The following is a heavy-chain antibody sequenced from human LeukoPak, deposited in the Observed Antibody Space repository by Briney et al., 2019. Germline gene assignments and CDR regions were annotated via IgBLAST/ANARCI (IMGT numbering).Heavy chain of an antibody. CDR1: GYTFTGYY. V-gene: IGHV1-2*04. J-gene: IGHJ6*02. D-gene: IGHD2-2*01. CDR2: INPNSGGT. Sequence: WASVKVSCKASGYTFTGYYMHWVRQAPGQGLEWMGWINPNSGGTNYAQKFQGWVTMTRDTSISTAYMELSRLRSDDTAVYYCARGGCSSTSCYVGDYYYGMDVWGQGTTVTVSS. CDR3: ARGGCSSTSCYVGDYYYGMDV.